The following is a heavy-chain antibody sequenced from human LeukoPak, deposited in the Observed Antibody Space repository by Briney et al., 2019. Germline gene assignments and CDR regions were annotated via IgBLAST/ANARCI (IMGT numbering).Heavy chain of an antibody. CDR3: AKDRIGALTAAAGTGY. CDR1: GFTFSSYG. D-gene: IGHD6-13*01. CDR2: IRYDGSNK. Sequence: PGGSLRLSCAASGFTFSSYGMHWVRQAPGKGLEWVVFIRYDGSNKYYADSVKGRFTISRDNSKNTLYLQMNSLRAEDTAVYYCAKDRIGALTAAAGTGYWGQGTLVTVSS. J-gene: IGHJ4*02. V-gene: IGHV3-30*02.